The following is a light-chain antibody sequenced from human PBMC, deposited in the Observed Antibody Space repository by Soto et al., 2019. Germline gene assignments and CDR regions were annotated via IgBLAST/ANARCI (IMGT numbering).Light chain of an antibody. CDR2: KGS. V-gene: IGLV2-23*01. Sequence: QSVLTQPASVSGSPGQSITISCTGTSSDVVSYNLVSWYQQHTGKAPKLMIYKGSKRLSGVSTRFSGSKSGNTASLTISGLQAEDEADYYCCSYAGSSTPVVFGGGTKRTVL. CDR1: SSDVVSYNL. J-gene: IGLJ2*01. CDR3: CSYAGSSTPVV.